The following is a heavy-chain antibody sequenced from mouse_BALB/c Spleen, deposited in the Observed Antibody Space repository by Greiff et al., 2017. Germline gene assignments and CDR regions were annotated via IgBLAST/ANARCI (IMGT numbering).Heavy chain of an antibody. J-gene: IGHJ3*01. CDR1: GYSFTDYI. CDR3: ARSHYDYDGGFAY. V-gene: IGHV1-39*01. CDR2: INPYYGST. Sequence: EVQLQQTGPELVKPGASVKISCKASGYSFTDYIMLWVKQSHGKSLEWIGNINPYYGSTSYNLKFKGKATLTVDKSSSTAYMQLNSLTSEDSAVYDCARSHYDYDGGFAYWGQGTLVTVSA. D-gene: IGHD2-4*01.